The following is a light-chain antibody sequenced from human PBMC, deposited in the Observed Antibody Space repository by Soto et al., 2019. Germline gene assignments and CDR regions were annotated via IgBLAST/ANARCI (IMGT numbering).Light chain of an antibody. V-gene: IGKV1D-16*01. J-gene: IGKJ4*01. CDR1: QGISSW. Sequence: DLQMTQSPSSLSASVGDRVTSTCRASQGISSWLAWYQQKPEKAHKSLIYGASSLQSGVPSWFSGSGSGTDFTLTISSLQPEDFAAYYCQQYNSYPLTFGGGTKVEIK. CDR2: GAS. CDR3: QQYNSYPLT.